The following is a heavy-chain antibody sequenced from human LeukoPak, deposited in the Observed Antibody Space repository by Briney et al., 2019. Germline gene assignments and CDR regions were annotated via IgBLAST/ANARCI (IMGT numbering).Heavy chain of an antibody. CDR1: GGSMSSGDYS. J-gene: IGHJ3*02. Sequence: SQTLSLTCTVSGGSMSSGDYSWSWIRQSPEKGLEWIGYIYFSGSSYCIPSLRSRVTMSVDTSKNQFSLKLSSVTAADTAVYYCARTIREQWLDDAFDIWGQGTMVTVSS. CDR2: IYFSGSS. CDR3: ARTIREQWLDDAFDI. D-gene: IGHD6-19*01. V-gene: IGHV4-30-4*01.